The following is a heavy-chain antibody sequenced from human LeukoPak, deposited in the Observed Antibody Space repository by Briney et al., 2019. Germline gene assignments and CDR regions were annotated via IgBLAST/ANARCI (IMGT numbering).Heavy chain of an antibody. D-gene: IGHD3-16*02. CDR3: AGDEDWPDYRYYFDY. Sequence: VASVKVSCKASGYTFTSYGISWVRQAPGQGLEWMGWISAYNGNTNYAQKLQGRVTMTTDTSTSTAYMELRSLRSDDTAVYYCAGDEDWPDYRYYFDYWGQGTLVTVSS. CDR2: ISAYNGNT. V-gene: IGHV1-18*01. J-gene: IGHJ4*02. CDR1: GYTFTSYG.